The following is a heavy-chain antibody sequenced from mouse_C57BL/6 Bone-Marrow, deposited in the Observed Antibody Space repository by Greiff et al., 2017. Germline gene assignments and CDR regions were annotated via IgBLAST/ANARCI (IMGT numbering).Heavy chain of an antibody. Sequence: QVHVKQSGAELARPGASVKLSCKASGYTFTSYGISWVKQRTGQGLEWIGEIYPRSGNTYYTEKFKGKSTLTADKSSSTAYMELRSLTSEDSAVYFCARAFGYGTWFADWGQGTLVTVSA. D-gene: IGHD2-2*01. V-gene: IGHV1-81*01. J-gene: IGHJ3*01. CDR3: ARAFGYGTWFAD. CDR2: IYPRSGNT. CDR1: GYTFTSYG.